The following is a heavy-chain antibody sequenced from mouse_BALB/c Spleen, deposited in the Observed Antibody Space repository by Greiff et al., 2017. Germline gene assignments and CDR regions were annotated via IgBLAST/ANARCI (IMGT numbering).Heavy chain of an antibody. CDR1: GFTFSSFG. CDR3: ARSGYAKAMDY. Sequence: EVQLVESGGGLVQPGGSRKLSCAASGFTFSSFGMHWVRQAPEKGLEWVAYISSGSSTTYYADKVKGRFTITRDNSKNTLFLQMTSLRSEDTAMYYCARSGYAKAMDYWGQGTSVTVSS. CDR2: ISSGSSTT. D-gene: IGHD3-1*01. J-gene: IGHJ4*01. V-gene: IGHV5-17*02.